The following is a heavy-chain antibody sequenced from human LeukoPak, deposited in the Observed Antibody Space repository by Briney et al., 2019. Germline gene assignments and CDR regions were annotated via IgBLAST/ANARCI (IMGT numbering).Heavy chain of an antibody. CDR1: GHTFTSYG. CDR2: ISAYNGNT. Sequence: GASVKVSCKASGHTFTSYGISWVRQAPGQGLEWMGWISAYNGNTNYAQKLQGRVTMTTDTSTSTAYMNLRSLRSDDTAVYYCAREVPYDTSRYYQPFDYWGQGTLVTVSS. D-gene: IGHD3-22*01. J-gene: IGHJ4*02. V-gene: IGHV1-18*01. CDR3: AREVPYDTSRYYQPFDY.